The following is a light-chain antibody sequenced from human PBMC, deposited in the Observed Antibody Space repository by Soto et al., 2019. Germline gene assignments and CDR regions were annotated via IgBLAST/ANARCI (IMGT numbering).Light chain of an antibody. J-gene: IGKJ5*01. CDR2: DGY. CDR1: QTFRNL. CDR3: QQRNMWPIT. V-gene: IGKV3-11*01. Sequence: EIVLTQSPVTLSLSPGEIATISCGASQTFRNLLAWYQQKPGQPPRLLIYDGYYRATDTPPRFSGSGSGTDFTLTISSLEPEDSAVYYCQQRNMWPITFGQGTRLEIK.